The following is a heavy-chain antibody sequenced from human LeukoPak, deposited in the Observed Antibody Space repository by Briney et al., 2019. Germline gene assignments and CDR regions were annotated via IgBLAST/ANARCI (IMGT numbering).Heavy chain of an antibody. CDR1: GGSIRSGSYY. Sequence: SETLSLTCTVSGGSIRSGSYYWSWIRQPAGMGLGWIGRLHTSGNTNYNPSLRSRVTISIDTSKNQFSLKLSSVTAADTAVYYCARHDPIVGTPDAFDIWGQGTMVTVSS. CDR3: ARHDPIVGTPDAFDI. J-gene: IGHJ3*02. V-gene: IGHV4-61*02. CDR2: LHTSGNT. D-gene: IGHD1-26*01.